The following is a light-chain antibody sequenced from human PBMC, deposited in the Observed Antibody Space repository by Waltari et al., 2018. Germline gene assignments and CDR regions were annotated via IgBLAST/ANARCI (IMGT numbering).Light chain of an antibody. CDR3: SSYAGSTTLVI. CDR1: SNAVGRYNL. J-gene: IGLJ2*01. Sequence: QSALTQPASVSGSPGQSLTISCTGTSNAVGRYNLVSWYQQYPGKAPTLMIYEVTKRPSGVSSRFSGSKSGNTASLTISGLQAEDEADYYCSSYAGSTTLVIFGGGTKLTV. V-gene: IGLV2-23*02. CDR2: EVT.